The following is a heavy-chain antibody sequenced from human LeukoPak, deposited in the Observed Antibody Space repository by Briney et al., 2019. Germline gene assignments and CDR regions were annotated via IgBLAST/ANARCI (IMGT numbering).Heavy chain of an antibody. CDR2: ISGSGGST. CDR3: VKGLADYDILTGSDN. Sequence: GGSLRLSCAASGFTFSSYAMSWVRQAPGKGLEWVSSISGSGGSTFYADSVQGRFTISRDNSKNTLSLQMNSLRAEDTAVYYCVKGLADYDILTGSDNWGQGTVVTVSS. J-gene: IGHJ4*02. V-gene: IGHV3-23*01. D-gene: IGHD3-9*01. CDR1: GFTFSSYA.